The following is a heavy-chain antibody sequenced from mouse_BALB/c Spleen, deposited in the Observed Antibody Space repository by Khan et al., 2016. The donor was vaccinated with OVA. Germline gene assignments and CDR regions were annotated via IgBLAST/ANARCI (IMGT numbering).Heavy chain of an antibody. CDR3: ARDYGSLYWFFDV. V-gene: IGHV3-5*02. J-gene: IGHJ1*01. Sequence: EVQLVESGPGLVKPSQTVSLTCTVTGISITSGNYRWSWIRQFPGNKLEWIGNIYYSGTVTYNPSLTSRTTITKDTSKNQFFLEMNSLTAEDTAIYYCARDYGSLYWFFDVWGAGTTVTVSS. D-gene: IGHD1-1*01. CDR1: GISITSGNYR. CDR2: IYYSGTV.